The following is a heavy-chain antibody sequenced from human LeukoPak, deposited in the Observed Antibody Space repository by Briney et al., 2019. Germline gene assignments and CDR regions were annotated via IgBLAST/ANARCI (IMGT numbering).Heavy chain of an antibody. CDR3: ARDRYKTSPHY. CDR1: GFTFSSIA. J-gene: IGHJ4*02. D-gene: IGHD1-14*01. V-gene: IGHV3-30-3*01. Sequence: PGQSLRHSCAASGFTFSSIAMHWVRQAPGKGLEWVAVISYDGSTTYYADSVKGRYTISRDNSKNTLYLQMNSLRAEDTALYHCARDRYKTSPHYWGQGTLVTVSS. CDR2: ISYDGSTT.